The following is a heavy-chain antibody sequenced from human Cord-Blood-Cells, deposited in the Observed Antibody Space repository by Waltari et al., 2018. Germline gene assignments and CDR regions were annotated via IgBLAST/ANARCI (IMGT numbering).Heavy chain of an antibody. V-gene: IGHV4-38-2*01. D-gene: IGHD6-13*01. CDR3: ARGFQPASGDY. J-gene: IGHJ4*02. CDR1: GYSISRGYY. CDR2: IYHSGRT. Sequence: QVQLQESGQGLVKPSETLSLTCAVSGYSISRGYYWGWIRQPPGKGLEWIGSIYHSGRTDYNPSLKRRGSISVDTSKNQISLKLSSVTAADTAVYYCARGFQPASGDYWGQGTLVTVSS.